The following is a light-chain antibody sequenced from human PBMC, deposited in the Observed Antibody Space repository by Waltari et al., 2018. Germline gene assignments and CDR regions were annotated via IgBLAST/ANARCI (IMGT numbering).Light chain of an antibody. J-gene: IGLJ2*01. CDR3: QSRDGSGSGGS. Sequence: SSELTQDPAVSVALGQTVTITCQGNSLSSYSASWYQQRPGHAPLLVIYDQNTRPSGVPDRFSGARSDNTSSLTSTGAQAEDEASYYCQSRDGSGSGGSFGGGTKLTVL. V-gene: IGLV3-19*01. CDR2: DQN. CDR1: SLSSYS.